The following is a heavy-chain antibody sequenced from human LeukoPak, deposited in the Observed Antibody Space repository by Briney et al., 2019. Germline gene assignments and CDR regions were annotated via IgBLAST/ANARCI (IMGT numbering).Heavy chain of an antibody. CDR1: GFTFSSYG. CDR2: IRYDGSNK. CDR3: AKDIGPLTYDYDTSAYSGAFEY. V-gene: IGHV3-30*02. D-gene: IGHD3-22*01. J-gene: IGHJ4*02. Sequence: GGSLRLSCAASGFTFSSYGMHWVRQTPGKGLEWVAFIRYDGSNKYYADSVKGRFTISRDNSKNTLYLQMNSLRAEDTALYYCAKDIGPLTYDYDTSAYSGAFEYWGQGTLVTVSS.